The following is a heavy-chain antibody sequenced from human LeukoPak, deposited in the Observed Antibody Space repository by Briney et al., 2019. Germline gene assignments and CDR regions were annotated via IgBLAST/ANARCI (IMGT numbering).Heavy chain of an antibody. V-gene: IGHV3-74*01. CDR2: MDSDGSIT. D-gene: IGHD3-16*01. J-gene: IGHJ5*02. CDR3: VRGGNYVWGSYDP. Sequence: PGGSLRLSCAASGFTFSSYWMHWVRQVPGKGLVWVSSMDSDGSITTYADSVKGRFTISRDNAKKTLYLQMSSLRAEDTAVYYCVRGGNYVWGSYDPWGQGTLVTVSS. CDR1: GFTFSSYW.